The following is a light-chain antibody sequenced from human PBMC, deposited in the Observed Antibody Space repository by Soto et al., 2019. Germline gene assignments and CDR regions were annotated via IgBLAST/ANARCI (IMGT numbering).Light chain of an antibody. CDR1: QRINRW. CDR2: KAS. J-gene: IGKJ1*01. CDR3: QQYNSYPWT. Sequence: DIQMTQSPSTLSASVGDRVTITCRASQRINRWLAWYQQIPGKAPNLLIYKASRLESGVPSRFSGSGSGTEFTLTISRLQSEDFATYYCQQYNSYPWTFGQGTKVDIK. V-gene: IGKV1-5*03.